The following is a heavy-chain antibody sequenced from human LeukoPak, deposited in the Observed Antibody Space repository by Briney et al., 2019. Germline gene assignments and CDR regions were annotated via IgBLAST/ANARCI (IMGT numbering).Heavy chain of an antibody. D-gene: IGHD5-12*01. V-gene: IGHV5-51*01. CDR2: IYPDDSET. CDR1: GYSFNTYW. J-gene: IGHJ5*02. CDR3: ARRSGGGRGLRLEAWFDP. Sequence: GESLKISCQGSGYSFNTYWIAWVRQVPGKGLEWVGIIYPDDSETKYSPSFQGQVTISADKSISTAYLHWSSLKASDTAMYYCARRSGGGRGLRLEAWFDPWGQGTLVTVSS.